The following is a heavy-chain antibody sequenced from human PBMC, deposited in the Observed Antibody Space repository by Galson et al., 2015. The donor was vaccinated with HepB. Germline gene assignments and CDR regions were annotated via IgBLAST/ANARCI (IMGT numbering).Heavy chain of an antibody. J-gene: IGHJ3*02. CDR3: TTLPGVAAAGKGI. CDR1: GFTFSGSA. D-gene: IGHD6-13*01. Sequence: SLRLSCAASGFTFSGSAMHWVRQASGKGLEWVGRIRSKANSYATAYAASVKGRFTISRDDSKNTAYLQMNSLKTEDTAVYYCTTLPGVAAAGKGIWGQGTMVTVSS. V-gene: IGHV3-73*01. CDR2: IRSKANSYAT.